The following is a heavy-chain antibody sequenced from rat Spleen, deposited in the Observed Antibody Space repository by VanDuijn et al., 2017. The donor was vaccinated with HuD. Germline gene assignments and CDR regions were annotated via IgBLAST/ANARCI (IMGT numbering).Heavy chain of an antibody. V-gene: IGHV5-31*01. Sequence: EVQLVESGGGLVQPGGSLKLSCVAPGFTFNNYWMTWIRQVPGKGLEWVASITNTGRNTYNPASVKGRFTISRDTAENTLYLQMTILSSEDTATYYWARPDSSLHVMFAMGDEASVSLSS. D-gene: IGHD1-8*01. J-gene: IGHJ4*01. CDR1: GFTFNNYW. CDR3: ARPDSSLHVMFA. CDR2: ITNTGRNT.